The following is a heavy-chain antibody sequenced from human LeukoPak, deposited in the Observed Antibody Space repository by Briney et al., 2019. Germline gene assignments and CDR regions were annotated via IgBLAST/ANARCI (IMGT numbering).Heavy chain of an antibody. CDR1: GFIFNNYA. J-gene: IGHJ6*02. D-gene: IGHD4-23*01. CDR2: INWDGTVK. Sequence: GGSLRLSCTTSGFIFNNYAMHWVRQPPGKGLEWVSNINWDGTVKAYTDSLKGRFTISRDNAKNSLYLQMNSLTPEDTALYYCVREKRGPGNFDKYYGMDVWGQGTTITVSS. CDR3: VREKRGPGNFDKYYGMDV. V-gene: IGHV3-9*01.